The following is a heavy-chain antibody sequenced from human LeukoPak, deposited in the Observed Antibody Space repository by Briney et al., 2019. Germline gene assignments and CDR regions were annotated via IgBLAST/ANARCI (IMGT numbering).Heavy chain of an antibody. CDR1: GFTFSNYG. D-gene: IGHD6-13*01. Sequence: GGSLRLSCAASGFTFSNYGMHWVRQAPGKGLEWVAVIWYDGSTEYYLDSVKGRFTISRDNSKNTLYLQMNSLRAEDTAAYYCARVVAIAAAGPFDYWGQGTLVTVSS. V-gene: IGHV3-33*01. CDR2: IWYDGSTE. CDR3: ARVVAIAAAGPFDY. J-gene: IGHJ4*02.